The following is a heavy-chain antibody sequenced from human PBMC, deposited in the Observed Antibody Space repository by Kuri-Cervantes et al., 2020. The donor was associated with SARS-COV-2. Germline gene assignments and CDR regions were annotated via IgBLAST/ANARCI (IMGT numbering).Heavy chain of an antibody. D-gene: IGHD3-3*01. CDR1: GGSISSYY. V-gene: IGHV4-59*08. CDR3: ARQMMSSITIFGVVITRNWFDP. Sequence: SETLSLTCTVSGGSISSYYWSWIRQPPGKRLEWIGYIYYSGSTNYNPSLKSRVTISVDTSKNQFSLKLSSVTAADTAVYYCARQMMSSITIFGVVITRNWFDPWGQGTLVTVSS. CDR2: IYYSGST. J-gene: IGHJ5*02.